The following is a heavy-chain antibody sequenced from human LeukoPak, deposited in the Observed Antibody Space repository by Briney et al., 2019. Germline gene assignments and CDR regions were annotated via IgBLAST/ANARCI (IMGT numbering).Heavy chain of an antibody. D-gene: IGHD1-14*01. CDR1: GFTFSSYA. V-gene: IGHV3-30*09. CDR3: ARAPGGRLYYYYGMDV. Sequence: PGRSLRLSCAASGFTFSSYAMHWVRQAPGKGLEWVAVISYDGSNKYYADSVKGRFAISRDNSKNTLYLQMNSLRAEDTAVYYCARAPGGRLYYYYGMDVWGQGTTVTVSS. J-gene: IGHJ6*02. CDR2: ISYDGSNK.